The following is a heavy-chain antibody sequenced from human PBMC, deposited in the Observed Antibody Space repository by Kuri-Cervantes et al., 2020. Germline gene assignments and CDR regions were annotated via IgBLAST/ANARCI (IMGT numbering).Heavy chain of an antibody. Sequence: SVKVSCKASGGTFSSYAISWVRQAPGQGLEWMGGIIPIFGTANYAQKFQGSVTITADESTSTAYMELSSLRSEDTAVYYCACSYDILAGTDDPWGQGTLVTVSS. V-gene: IGHV1-69*13. CDR1: GGTFSSYA. CDR3: ACSYDILAGTDDP. CDR2: IIPIFGTA. J-gene: IGHJ5*02. D-gene: IGHD3-9*01.